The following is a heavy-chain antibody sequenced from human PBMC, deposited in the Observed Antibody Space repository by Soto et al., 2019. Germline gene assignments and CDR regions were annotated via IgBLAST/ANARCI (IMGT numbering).Heavy chain of an antibody. V-gene: IGHV4-30-2*01. CDR3: ARLGGYYQAFDQ. CDR2: TYHSGNP. J-gene: IGHJ4*02. D-gene: IGHD3-22*01. Sequence: SETLSLTCTVSGGSINSGGYYRSCIRQPPGEALEWIGHTYHSGNPYYNPSLKSRVIISVDRSKNQFSLNLTSVTAADTAVYYCARLGGYYQAFDQWGQGSLVTVSS. CDR1: GGSINSGGYY.